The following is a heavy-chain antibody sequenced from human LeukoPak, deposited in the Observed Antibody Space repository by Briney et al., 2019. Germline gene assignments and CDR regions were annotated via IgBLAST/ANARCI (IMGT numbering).Heavy chain of an antibody. V-gene: IGHV1-24*01. Sequence: ASVTVSCTVSGYTLTELSMHWVRQAPGKGLEWMGGFYPEDGETIYAQKFQGRVTMTEDTSTDTAYMELSSLRSEDTAVYYCATGTDCSGGSCYSGSWFDPGGQGTLVTVSS. CDR2: FYPEDGET. J-gene: IGHJ5*02. CDR1: GYTLTELS. CDR3: ATGTDCSGGSCYSGSWFDP. D-gene: IGHD2-15*01.